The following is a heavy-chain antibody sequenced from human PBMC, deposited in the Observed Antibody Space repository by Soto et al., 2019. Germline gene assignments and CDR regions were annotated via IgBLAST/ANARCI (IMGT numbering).Heavy chain of an antibody. V-gene: IGHV3-30*09. D-gene: IGHD2-15*01. CDR2: ISYDGSKE. CDR3: PRYCNGGACYSASLDY. J-gene: IGHJ4*02. Sequence: QEQMVQSGGGVVQPGRSLRLSCAASPCTLRSYSMHWVRQAPGKGLEWVTSISYDGSKESYADSVKGRFAVSRDNSKNTLCLQMNSLRPEDTAVYYCPRYCNGGACYSASLDYWGQGTQVTVSS. CDR1: PCTLRSYS.